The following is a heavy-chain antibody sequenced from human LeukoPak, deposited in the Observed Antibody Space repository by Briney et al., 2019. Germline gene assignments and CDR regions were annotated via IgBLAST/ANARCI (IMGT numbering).Heavy chain of an antibody. CDR1: GFTFSSHG. Sequence: PGGSLRLSCAASGFTFSSHGMHWVRQAPGKGLEWVAVIWYDGSNKYYADSVKGRFTISRGNSKNTLYLQMDSLRADDTAVYYCARVSFCPRCHFDYWGQGTLVTVSS. J-gene: IGHJ4*02. D-gene: IGHD2/OR15-2a*01. CDR3: ARVSFCPRCHFDY. CDR2: IWYDGSNK. V-gene: IGHV3-33*01.